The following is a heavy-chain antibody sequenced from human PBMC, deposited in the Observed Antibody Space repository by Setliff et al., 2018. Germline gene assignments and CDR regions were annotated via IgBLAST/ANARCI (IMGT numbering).Heavy chain of an antibody. D-gene: IGHD3-9*01. CDR3: ATGPRDNRNFLNWLGS. CDR2: IKSTTEDAST. V-gene: IGHV3-15*01. Sequence: GGSLRLSCAASGFIFTNAWMTWVRQAPGKGLEWVGRIKSTTEDASTDLAAAVKGRFTMSRDDSKNTVYLQMSSLKSEDTAVYYCATGPRDNRNFLNWLGSWGQGTLVTVSS. CDR1: GFIFTNAW. J-gene: IGHJ5*01.